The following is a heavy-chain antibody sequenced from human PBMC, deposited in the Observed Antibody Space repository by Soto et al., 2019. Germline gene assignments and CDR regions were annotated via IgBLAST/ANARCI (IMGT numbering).Heavy chain of an antibody. V-gene: IGHV1-3*01. CDR2: INAGNGNT. CDR1: GYTFTSYA. CDR3: ARDPLSYSSSLYYYYGMDV. Sequence: QVQLVQSGAEVKKPGASVKVSCKASGYTFTSYAMHWVRQAPGQRLEWMGWINAGNGNTKYSQKFQGRVTITRDISASTAYLELSSLSSEDTAVYYCARDPLSYSSSLYYYYGMDVWGQGTTVTVSS. D-gene: IGHD6-13*01. J-gene: IGHJ6*02.